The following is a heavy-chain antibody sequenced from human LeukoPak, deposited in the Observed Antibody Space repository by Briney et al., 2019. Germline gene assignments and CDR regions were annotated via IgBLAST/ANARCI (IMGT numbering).Heavy chain of an antibody. Sequence: EWVSAISGSGGSTYYADSVKGRFTISRDNSKNTLYLQMNSLRAEDTAVYYCAKASTGYFDYWGQGTLVTVSS. V-gene: IGHV3-23*01. CDR2: ISGSGGST. CDR3: AKASTGYFDY. J-gene: IGHJ4*02. D-gene: IGHD1-14*01.